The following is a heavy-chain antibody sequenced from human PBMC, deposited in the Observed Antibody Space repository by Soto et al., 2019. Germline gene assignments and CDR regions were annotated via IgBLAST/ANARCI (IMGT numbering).Heavy chain of an antibody. CDR1: GFTFSSFW. Sequence: PGGSLRLSCAASGFTFSSFWMHWVRQAPGKGLVWVSRINSDGSRTTYADSVKGRFTISRDNAKNTLYLQMNSLRAEATAVYYWASGSYLRGYSYGLDYWGQGTLVTVSS. D-gene: IGHD5-18*01. CDR3: ASGSYLRGYSYGLDY. J-gene: IGHJ4*02. CDR2: INSDGSRT. V-gene: IGHV3-74*01.